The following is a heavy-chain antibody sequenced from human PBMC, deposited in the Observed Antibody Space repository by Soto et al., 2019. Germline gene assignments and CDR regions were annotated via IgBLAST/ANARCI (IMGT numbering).Heavy chain of an antibody. D-gene: IGHD2-15*01. CDR2: IYPGDSDT. CDR3: ARPEGFHCSGGSCYSIPDAFDI. J-gene: IGHJ3*02. V-gene: IGHV5-51*01. CDR1: GYSFTSYW. Sequence: PGESLKISCKGSGYSFTSYWIGWVRQMPGKGLEWMGIIYPGDSDTRYSPSFQGQVTISADKSISTAYLQWSSLKASDTAMYYCARPEGFHCSGGSCYSIPDAFDIWGQGTMVTVSS.